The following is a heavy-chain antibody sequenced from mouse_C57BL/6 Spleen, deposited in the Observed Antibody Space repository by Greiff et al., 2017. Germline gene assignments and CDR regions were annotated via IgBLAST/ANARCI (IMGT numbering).Heavy chain of an antibody. Sequence: EVQLQQSGAELVRPGASVKLSCTASGFNIKDDYMHWVKQRPEQGLEWIGWIDPENGDTEYASKFQGKATITADTSSKKAHLQLSSLTSEDTAVYAGNTAGDYGRRRGDYWGQGTSVTVSS. V-gene: IGHV14-4*01. D-gene: IGHD2-4*01. CDR1: GFNIKDDY. CDR2: IDPENGDT. CDR3: NTAGDYGRRRGDY. J-gene: IGHJ4*01.